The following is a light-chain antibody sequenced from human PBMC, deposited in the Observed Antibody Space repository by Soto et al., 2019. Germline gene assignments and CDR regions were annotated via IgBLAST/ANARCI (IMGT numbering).Light chain of an antibody. CDR1: QSISNY. Sequence: DIQMTQSPSSLSASVGDRVTITCGASQSISNYLNWFQQKPGNPPKLLIYAASILQSGVPSRFSGRGSGTDFTLTISSLQPEDFATYYCQQTYSSPETFGQGTKVEI. CDR3: QQTYSSPET. V-gene: IGKV1-39*01. CDR2: AAS. J-gene: IGKJ1*01.